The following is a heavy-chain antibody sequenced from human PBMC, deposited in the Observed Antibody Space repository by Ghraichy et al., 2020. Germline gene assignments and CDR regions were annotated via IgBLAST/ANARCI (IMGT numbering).Heavy chain of an antibody. D-gene: IGHD3-3*01. Sequence: GGSLRLSCVVSGFSVSDNYMTWVRQAPGKGLEWVSVIYRGGTAYYADSVKGRFTISRDNSNNTLYLQMSTLKVEDTAVYYCAKDFGVATHEGFFDYWGQGILVTVS. J-gene: IGHJ4*02. CDR3: AKDFGVATHEGFFDY. V-gene: IGHV3-66*02. CDR2: IYRGGTA. CDR1: GFSVSDNY.